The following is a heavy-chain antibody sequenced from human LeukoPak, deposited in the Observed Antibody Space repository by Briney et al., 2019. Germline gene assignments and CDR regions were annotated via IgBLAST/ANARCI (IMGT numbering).Heavy chain of an antibody. Sequence: ASVKVSCKASGYTFTSYYMHWVRLAPGQGLEWMGIINPSGGSTSYAQKFQGRVTMTRDTSTSTVYMELSSLRSEDTAVYYCARDSPRSGPSYYFDYWGQGTLVTVSS. V-gene: IGHV1-46*01. D-gene: IGHD2-15*01. CDR3: ARDSPRSGPSYYFDY. CDR1: GYTFTSYY. CDR2: INPSGGST. J-gene: IGHJ4*02.